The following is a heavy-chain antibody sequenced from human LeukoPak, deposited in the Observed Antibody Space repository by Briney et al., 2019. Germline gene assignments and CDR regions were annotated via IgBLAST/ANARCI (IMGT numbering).Heavy chain of an antibody. J-gene: IGHJ4*02. CDR2: INHSGST. V-gene: IGHV4-34*01. Sequence: PSETLSLTCAVYGGSFSGYYWSWIRQPPGKGLEWIGEINHSGSTNHNPSLKSRVTISVDTSKNQFSLKLSSVTAADTAVYYCARVSPLLWFGEPPPLYFDYWGQGTLVTVSS. D-gene: IGHD3-10*01. CDR1: GGSFSGYY. CDR3: ARVSPLLWFGEPPPLYFDY.